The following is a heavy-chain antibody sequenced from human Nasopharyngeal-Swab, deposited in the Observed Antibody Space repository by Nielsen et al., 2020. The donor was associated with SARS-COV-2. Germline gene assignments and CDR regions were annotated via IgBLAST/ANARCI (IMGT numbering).Heavy chain of an antibody. V-gene: IGHV3-30*03. CDR3: ARDHPFYERSGYSFDS. CDR1: GFSFNLFA. D-gene: IGHD3-22*01. J-gene: IGHJ4*02. CDR2: ISYDGSKK. Sequence: GESLKISCAASGFSFNLFAMHWVRQAPGRGLEWVAIISYDGSKKYLADSVEGRFTISRDNSKNTLYLHLNNLKSEDTAMYYCARDHPFYERSGYSFDSWGQGTLVTVSS.